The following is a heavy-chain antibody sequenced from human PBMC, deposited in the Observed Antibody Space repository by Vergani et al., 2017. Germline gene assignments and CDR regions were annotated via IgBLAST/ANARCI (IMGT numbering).Heavy chain of an antibody. Sequence: QVQLVESGGGVVQPGRSLRLSCAASGFTFSSYGMHWVRQAPGKGLEWVAVISYDGSNKYYADSVKGRFTISRDKSKNRLYLQMNSLRAEDTAVYYCAKDSRPYSSGWYYFDYWGQGTLVTVSS. V-gene: IGHV3-30*18. J-gene: IGHJ4*02. CDR2: ISYDGSNK. D-gene: IGHD6-19*01. CDR3: AKDSRPYSSGWYYFDY. CDR1: GFTFSSYG.